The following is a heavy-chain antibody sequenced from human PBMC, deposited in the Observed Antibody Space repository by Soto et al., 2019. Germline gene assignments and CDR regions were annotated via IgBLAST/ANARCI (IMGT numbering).Heavy chain of an antibody. D-gene: IGHD3-10*01. CDR3: AHRLPPQTYYGSGPGAFDI. J-gene: IGHJ3*02. CDR1: GFSLSTSGVG. Sequence: QITLKESGPTLVKPTQTLTLTCTFSGFSLSTSGVGVGWIRQPPGKALEWLALIYWDDDKRYSPSLKSRLTITKDTSKNQVVLTMTNMDPVDTATYYCAHRLPPQTYYGSGPGAFDIWGQGTMVTVSS. V-gene: IGHV2-5*02. CDR2: IYWDDDK.